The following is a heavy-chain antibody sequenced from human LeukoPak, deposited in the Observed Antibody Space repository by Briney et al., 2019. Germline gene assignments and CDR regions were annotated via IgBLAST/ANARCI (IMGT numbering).Heavy chain of an antibody. D-gene: IGHD3-10*01. CDR3: ARGITMVRGKGPTKDY. J-gene: IGHJ4*02. V-gene: IGHV3-21*01. CDR2: ISSGSTYI. CDR1: GFTLSRYS. Sequence: GGSLRLSCAASGFTLSRYSMNWVRQAPGKGLEWVSSISSGSTYIYYAGSVKGRFTISRDNAKNSLYLQMNSLRAEDTAVYYCARGITMVRGKGPTKDYCGQGTLVTVSS.